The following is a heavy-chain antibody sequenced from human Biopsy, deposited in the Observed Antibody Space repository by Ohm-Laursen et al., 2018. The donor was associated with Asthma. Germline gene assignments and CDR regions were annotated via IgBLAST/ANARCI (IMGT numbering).Heavy chain of an antibody. CDR1: GFSFNSYG. J-gene: IGHJ6*02. D-gene: IGHD1-14*01. Sequence: SLRLSCAASGFSFNSYGMHWVRQAPGKGLEWIAVISFDGKNKYYGDSVQGRLTVSRDNSNKTLFLQMNRLRGEDSALYFCARDQRYKVQGPFFYGMDVWGQGTTVTVSS. CDR2: ISFDGKNK. CDR3: ARDQRYKVQGPFFYGMDV. V-gene: IGHV3-30*03.